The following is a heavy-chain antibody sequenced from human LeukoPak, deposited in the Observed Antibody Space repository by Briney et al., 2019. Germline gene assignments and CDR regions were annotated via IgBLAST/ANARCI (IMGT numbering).Heavy chain of an antibody. V-gene: IGHV4-39*02. CDR2: IYYSGST. D-gene: IGHD4-17*01. J-gene: IGHJ6*02. CDR1: GGSISSSSYY. CDR3: ARETTTVTTSGMDV. Sequence: SETLSLTCTVSGGSISSSSYYWGWIRQPPGKGLEWIGSIYYSGSTYYNPSLKSRVTISVDTSKNQFSLKLSSVTAADTAVYYCARETTTVTTSGMDVWGQGTTVTVSS.